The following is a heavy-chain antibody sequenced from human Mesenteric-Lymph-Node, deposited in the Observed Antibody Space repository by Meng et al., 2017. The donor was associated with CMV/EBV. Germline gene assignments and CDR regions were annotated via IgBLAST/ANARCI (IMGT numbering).Heavy chain of an antibody. CDR3: AREKQRVPDFYFDY. Sequence: GDSISSGGHYWGWIRQHPGKGLQWIGYIYFSGSTYYNPSLKSRVIISLDTSKTQFSLKVSSVTAADTAVYYCAREKQRVPDFYFDYWGQGALVTVSS. CDR1: GDSISSGGHY. V-gene: IGHV4-31*02. D-gene: IGHD6-25*01. J-gene: IGHJ4*02. CDR2: IYFSGST.